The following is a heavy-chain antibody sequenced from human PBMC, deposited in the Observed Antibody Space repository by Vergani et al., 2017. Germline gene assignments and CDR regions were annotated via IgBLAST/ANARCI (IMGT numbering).Heavy chain of an antibody. D-gene: IGHD2-15*01. CDR1: GYTFTGYY. CDR2: INPNSGGT. CDR3: AREGWDIVVLKGFDRAFDI. V-gene: IGHV1-2*02. J-gene: IGHJ3*02. Sequence: QVQLVQSGAEVKKPGASVKVSCKASGYTFTGYYMHWVRQAPGQGLEWMGWINPNSGGTNYAQKFQGRVTMTRDTSISTAYMELSRLGSDDTAVYYCAREGWDIVVLKGFDRAFDIWGQGTMVTVSS.